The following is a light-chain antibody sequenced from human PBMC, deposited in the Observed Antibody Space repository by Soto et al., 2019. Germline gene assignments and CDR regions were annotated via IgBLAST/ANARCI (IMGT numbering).Light chain of an antibody. J-gene: IGKJ1*01. CDR2: DAS. V-gene: IGKV3-11*01. Sequence: ILLTHSPATLSLSPGERATRSCRASQSVSSYLAWYQQKPGQAPRLLIYDASNRATGIPARFSGSGSGTDFTLTISSLEPEDFAVYYCQQRSNWPWTFGQGTKV. CDR3: QQRSNWPWT. CDR1: QSVSSY.